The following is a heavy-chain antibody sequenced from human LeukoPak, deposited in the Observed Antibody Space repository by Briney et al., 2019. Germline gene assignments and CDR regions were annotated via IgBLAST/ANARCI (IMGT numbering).Heavy chain of an antibody. V-gene: IGHV3-21*04. CDR3: ARVIVVVPIGVYHYYAMDV. CDR1: GFTLSCCA. J-gene: IGHJ6*02. Sequence: GGSLRLSCAASGFTLSCCAMSWVRQAPGKGLEWVSSITDSGSYIYYAESVKGRFTSSRDNAKNSLYLQMNSLRAEDTAVYYCARVIVVVPIGVYHYYAMDVWGQGTTVTVSS. CDR2: ITDSGSYI. D-gene: IGHD2-2*01.